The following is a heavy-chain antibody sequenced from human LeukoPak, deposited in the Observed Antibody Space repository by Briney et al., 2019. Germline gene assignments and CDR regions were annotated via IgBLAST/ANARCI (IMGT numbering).Heavy chain of an antibody. CDR1: GYTFTSYG. V-gene: IGHV1-69*06. J-gene: IGHJ6*03. CDR3: ARGLRYDYDLYYYMDV. D-gene: IGHD3-16*01. Sequence: ASVKVSCKASGYTFTSYGISWVRQAPGQGLEWMGGIIPIFGTANYAQKFQGRVTITADKSTSTAYMELSSLRSEDTAVYYCARGLRYDYDLYYYMDVWGKGTTVTVSS. CDR2: IIPIFGTA.